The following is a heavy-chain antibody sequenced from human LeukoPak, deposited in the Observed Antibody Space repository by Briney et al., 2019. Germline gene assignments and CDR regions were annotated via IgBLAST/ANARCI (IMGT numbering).Heavy chain of an antibody. D-gene: IGHD6-19*01. J-gene: IGHJ5*02. CDR1: GGSISSYY. Sequence: SETLSLTCTVSGGSISSYYWSWIRQPAGKGLEWIGRIYTSGSTNYNPFLNSRVTISVDTSKNQFSLKLTSVTAADTAVYYCARWNPVYAFLGSGANWFDPWGQGTLVIVSS. CDR2: IYTSGST. CDR3: ARWNPVYAFLGSGANWFDP. V-gene: IGHV4-4*07.